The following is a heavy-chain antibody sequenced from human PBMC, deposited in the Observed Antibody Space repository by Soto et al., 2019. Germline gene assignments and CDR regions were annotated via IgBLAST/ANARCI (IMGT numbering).Heavy chain of an antibody. V-gene: IGHV1-3*01. J-gene: IGHJ4*02. CDR2: IHAGNGNT. Sequence: ASVKVSCKASGYTFTSYAMHWVRQAPGQGLEWMAWIHAGNGNTKYSQKFQGRVTMTRDTSTSTVYMELSSLRSEDTAVYYCARAKPSPTYYYDSSGSAPLPTFDYWGQGTLVTVSS. CDR1: GYTFTSYA. D-gene: IGHD3-22*01. CDR3: ARAKPSPTYYYDSSGSAPLPTFDY.